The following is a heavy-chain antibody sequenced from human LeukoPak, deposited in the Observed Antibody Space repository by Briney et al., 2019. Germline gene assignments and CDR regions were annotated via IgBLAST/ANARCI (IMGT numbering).Heavy chain of an antibody. D-gene: IGHD4/OR15-4a*01. CDR2: IYYSGSA. CDR1: GGSISSYY. V-gene: IGHV4-59*01. J-gene: IGHJ4*02. CDR3: ARGGTQLTFPV. Sequence: KTSETLSLTCTVSGGSISSYYWSWIRQPPGKGLEWIGYIYYSGSANYNPSLKSRVTISVDTSKNQFSLKLAPVSAADTAVYYCARGGTQLTFPVWGQGTLVTVSS.